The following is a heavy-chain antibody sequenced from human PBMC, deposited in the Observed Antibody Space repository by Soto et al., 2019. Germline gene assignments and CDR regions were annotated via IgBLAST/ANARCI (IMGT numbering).Heavy chain of an antibody. CDR2: ISSCSSTI. CDR1: GFTFSSYS. D-gene: IGHD2-21*01. CDR3: ARDRGIPFGFDP. Sequence: AGGSLRLSCAASGFTFSSYSMNWVRQAPGKGLEWVSYISSCSSTIYYADSVKGRFTISRDNAKNSLYLQMNSLRAEDTAVYYCARDRGIPFGFDPWGQGTLVTVSS. V-gene: IGHV3-48*01. J-gene: IGHJ5*02.